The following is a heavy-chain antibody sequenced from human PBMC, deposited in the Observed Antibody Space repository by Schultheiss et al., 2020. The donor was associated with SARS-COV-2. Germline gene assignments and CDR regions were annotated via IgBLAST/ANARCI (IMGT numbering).Heavy chain of an antibody. D-gene: IGHD3-22*01. CDR2: IYSSGST. CDR3: ARAKVDSSGYYYGGEYY. Sequence: SETLSLTCTVSGGSISTYYWSWIRQPPGKGLEWIGYIYSSGSTNYNPSLKSRVTISVDTSKNQFSLKLSSVTAADTAVYYCARAKVDSSGYYYGGEYYWGQGTLVTVSS. J-gene: IGHJ4*02. CDR1: GGSISTYY. V-gene: IGHV4-59*01.